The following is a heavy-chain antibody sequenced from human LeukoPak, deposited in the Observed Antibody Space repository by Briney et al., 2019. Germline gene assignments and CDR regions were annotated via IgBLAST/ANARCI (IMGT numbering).Heavy chain of an antibody. CDR2: IKQDGSET. J-gene: IGHJ4*02. V-gene: IGHV3-7*01. D-gene: IGHD6-13*01. CDR3: ASRSSVPGTGPG. CDR1: GFTFSNYW. Sequence: GGSLRLSCAASGFTFSNYWMSWVRQAPGKGLEWVANIKQDGSETYYVDSVKGRFTISRDNAKNSLYLQMNSLRAEDTAVYYCASRSSVPGTGPGWGQGTLVTVSS.